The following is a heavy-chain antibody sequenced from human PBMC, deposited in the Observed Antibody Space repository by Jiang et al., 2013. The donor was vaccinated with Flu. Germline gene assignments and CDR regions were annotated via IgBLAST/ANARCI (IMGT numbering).Heavy chain of an antibody. CDR3: ARDGGVVPADYYYYYYMDV. J-gene: IGHJ6*03. V-gene: IGHV1-69*01. D-gene: IGHD2-2*01. CDR1: GGTFSSYA. Sequence: GAEVKKPGSSVKVSCKASGGTFSSYAISWVRQAPGQGLEWMGGIIPIFGTANYAQKFQGRVTITADESTSTAYMELSSLRSEDTAVYYCARDGGVVPADYYYYYYMDVWGKGTTVTVSS. CDR2: IIPIFGTA.